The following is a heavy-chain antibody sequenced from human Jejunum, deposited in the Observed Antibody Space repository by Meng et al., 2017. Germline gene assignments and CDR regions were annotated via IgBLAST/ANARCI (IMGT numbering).Heavy chain of an antibody. D-gene: IGHD3-22*01. J-gene: IGHJ3*02. CDR2: LNYDGSST. CDR1: GFTISRYW. CDR3: AVSYYYDSSGRVGFDI. Sequence: GGSLRLSCAASGFTISRYWMHWVPQAPGEGLVWVSRLNYDGSSTKYADYVKGRFTISRDNAKNTLYLQMNSLRAEDTGVYYFAVSYYYDSSGRVGFDIWGQGRTVTVSS. V-gene: IGHV3-74*01.